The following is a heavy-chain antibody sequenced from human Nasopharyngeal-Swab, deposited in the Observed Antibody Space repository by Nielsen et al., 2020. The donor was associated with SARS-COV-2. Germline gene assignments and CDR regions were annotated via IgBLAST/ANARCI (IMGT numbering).Heavy chain of an antibody. CDR3: AAEKYPPGGFDP. CDR1: GFTFSDYY. Sequence: GESLKISCAASGFTFSDYYMSWIRQAPGKGLEWVSYISSSGSNIFYADSVKGRFTISRDNAKNSLYLQMNSLRAEDTAVHYCAAEKYPPGGFDPWGQGTLVTVSS. J-gene: IGHJ5*02. CDR2: ISSSGSNI. D-gene: IGHD3-10*01. V-gene: IGHV3-11*01.